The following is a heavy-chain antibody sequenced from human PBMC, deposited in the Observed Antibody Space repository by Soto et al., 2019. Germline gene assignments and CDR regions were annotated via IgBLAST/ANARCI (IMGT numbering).Heavy chain of an antibody. CDR3: ARDVGFDYVN. D-gene: IGHD3-16*01. CDR2: IKEDGSEI. J-gene: IGHJ4*02. Sequence: SLRLSCAVSGFSISSYWMSWVRQAPGKGLEWVASIKEDGSEIYYVESVRGRFTISRDSAENSLHLLMNSLSAEDTGVYFCARDVGFDYVNWGQGTMVTVYS. CDR1: GFSISSYW. V-gene: IGHV3-7*01.